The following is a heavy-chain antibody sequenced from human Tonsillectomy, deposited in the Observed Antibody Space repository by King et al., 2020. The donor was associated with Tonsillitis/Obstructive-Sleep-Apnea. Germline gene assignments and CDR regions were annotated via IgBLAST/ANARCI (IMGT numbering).Heavy chain of an antibody. V-gene: IGHV3-15*01. CDR3: TTLTVPYYYYYMDV. J-gene: IGHJ6*03. Sequence: VQLVESGGGLVKRGGSLRLSCAASGFTFSNAWMSWVRQAPGKGLEWVGRIKSKTDGGTTDYAAPVKGRFTISRADSKNTLYLQMNSLKTEDTAVYYCTTLTVPYYYYYMDVWGKGTTVTVSS. CDR2: IKSKTDGGTT. D-gene: IGHD3-9*01. CDR1: GFTFSNAW.